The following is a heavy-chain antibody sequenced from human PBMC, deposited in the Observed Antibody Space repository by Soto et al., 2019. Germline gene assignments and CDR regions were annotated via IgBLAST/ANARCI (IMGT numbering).Heavy chain of an antibody. CDR2: IYHSGRT. J-gene: IGHJ5*01. V-gene: IGHV4-30-4*08. D-gene: IGHD1-1*01. Sequence: PSETLSLPYTVSGGFLSSDDFYWCWIRQPPGAGLEWIGYIYHSGRTLDNPSRTSRVTISIDPPQNQFSLKLPSVTAADTAIYFCAIQLRHWPNHFPSW. CDR3: AIQLRHWPNHFPS. CDR1: GGFLSSDDFY.